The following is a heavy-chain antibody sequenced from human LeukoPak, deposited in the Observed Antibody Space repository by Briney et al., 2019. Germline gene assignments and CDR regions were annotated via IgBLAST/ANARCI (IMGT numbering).Heavy chain of an antibody. CDR3: ARLTTVVPQNAFDI. Sequence: PSETLSLTCTVSGGSISYYYWSWIRQPPGKGLEWIGYIYYSGSTNYNPSLKSRVAISVDTSKNQISLKVYSVTAAETAVYYCARLTTVVPQNAFDIWGQGTMVTVSS. CDR1: GGSISYYY. CDR2: IYYSGST. D-gene: IGHD4-23*01. J-gene: IGHJ3*02. V-gene: IGHV4-59*01.